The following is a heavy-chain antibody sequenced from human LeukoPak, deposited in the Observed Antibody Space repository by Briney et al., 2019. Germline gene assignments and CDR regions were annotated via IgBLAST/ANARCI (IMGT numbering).Heavy chain of an antibody. V-gene: IGHV3-48*03. CDR3: AKGVLGQWLVDAFDI. CDR1: GFTFSSYE. CDR2: ISSSGSTI. D-gene: IGHD6-19*01. Sequence: GGSLRLSCAASGFTFSSYEMNWVRQAPGKGLEWVSYISSSGSTIYYADSLKGRFTISRDNARNSLYLQMNSLRAEDTAVYYCAKGVLGQWLVDAFDIWGQGTMVTVSS. J-gene: IGHJ3*02.